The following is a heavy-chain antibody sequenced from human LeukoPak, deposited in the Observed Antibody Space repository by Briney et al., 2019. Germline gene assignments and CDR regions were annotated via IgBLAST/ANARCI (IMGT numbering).Heavy chain of an antibody. J-gene: IGHJ4*02. CDR1: GFTFSSYW. V-gene: IGHV3-30*03. D-gene: IGHD4-11*01. Sequence: GGSLRLSCAASGFTFSSYWMSWVRQAPGKGLEWVAVISYDGSNKYYADSVKGRFTISRDNSKNTLYLQMNSLRAEDTAVYYCARDRGRRLQYPRWYFDYWGQGTLVTVSS. CDR2: ISYDGSNK. CDR3: ARDRGRRLQYPRWYFDY.